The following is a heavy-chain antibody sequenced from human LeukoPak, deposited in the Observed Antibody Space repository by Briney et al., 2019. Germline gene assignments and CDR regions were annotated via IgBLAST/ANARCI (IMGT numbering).Heavy chain of an antibody. V-gene: IGHV4-59*01. D-gene: IGHD3-22*01. CDR2: IYYSGST. CDR1: GGSISSYY. J-gene: IGHJ4*02. Sequence: SETLSLTCTVSGGSISSYYWSWIRQPPGKGLEWIGYIYYSGSTNYNPSLKSRVTISVDTSKNQFSLKLSSVTAADTAVYYCARVSSYYDGSGYYYTFDYWGQGTLVTVSS. CDR3: ARVSSYYDGSGYYYTFDY.